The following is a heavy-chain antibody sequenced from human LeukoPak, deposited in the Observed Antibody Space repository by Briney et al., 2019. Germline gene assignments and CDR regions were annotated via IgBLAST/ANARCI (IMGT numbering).Heavy chain of an antibody. V-gene: IGHV4-59*11. CDR2: IYYGGRT. J-gene: IGHJ6*03. D-gene: IGHD6-19*01. Sequence: SETLSLTCSVSGGSISTHYWTWVRQPPGQALGFIGYIYYGGRTQYNPSLKSRVTMTMDTSKNQFSLRLNSVSAADTAVYYCAREVTVAGTFYFYMDVWGKGTTVTVSS. CDR3: AREVTVAGTFYFYMDV. CDR1: GGSISTHY.